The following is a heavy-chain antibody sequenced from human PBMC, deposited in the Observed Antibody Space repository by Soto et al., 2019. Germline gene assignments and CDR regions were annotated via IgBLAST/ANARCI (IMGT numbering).Heavy chain of an antibody. V-gene: IGHV3-7*01. J-gene: IGHJ6*03. CDR1: GFTFSTYW. CDR3: VRGCGRISCPYYLDV. CDR2: IKQDGSDK. Sequence: VQLVESGGGLVQPGGSLRLSCEASGFTFSTYWMSWVRQAPGKGLEWVATIKQDGSDKYYVDSVRGRFTISRDNAESSLYLQMSSLRAEDTAVYYCVRGCGRISCPYYLDVWGKATTVIVSS. D-gene: IGHD2-2*01.